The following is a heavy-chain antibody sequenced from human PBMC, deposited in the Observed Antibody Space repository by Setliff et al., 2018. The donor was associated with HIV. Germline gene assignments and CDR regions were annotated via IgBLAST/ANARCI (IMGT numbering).Heavy chain of an antibody. CDR3: AREATYYYDGSCYYYLDY. J-gene: IGHJ4*02. CDR2: IYYSGST. CDR1: GGSISSYY. Sequence: SETLSLTCTVSGGSISSYYWSWIRQPPGKGLEWIGYIYYSGSTNYNPYLRIRITISVDTSKTQFSLKLSSVTAADTAVYYCAREATYYYDGSCYYYLDYCGRGTRVTVSS. D-gene: IGHD3-22*01. V-gene: IGHV4-59*01.